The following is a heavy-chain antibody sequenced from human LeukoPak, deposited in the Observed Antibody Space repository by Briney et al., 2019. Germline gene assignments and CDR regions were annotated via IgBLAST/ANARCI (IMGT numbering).Heavy chain of an antibody. V-gene: IGHV3-74*01. CDR3: ARSDWFDP. J-gene: IGHJ5*02. CDR2: INSDGTTT. CDR1: GFTFSRHW. Sequence: GGSLRLSCAASGFTFSRHWMHWVRQVPGKGLVWVSRINSDGTTTAYADSVKGRFTISRDNAKNTLYLQMNTLRAEDTAVYYCARSDWFDPWGQGTLVTVSS.